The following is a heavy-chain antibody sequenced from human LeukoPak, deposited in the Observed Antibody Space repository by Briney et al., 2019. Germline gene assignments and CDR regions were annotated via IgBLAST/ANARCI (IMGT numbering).Heavy chain of an antibody. CDR1: GGSISSGGYS. V-gene: IGHV4-30-2*01. Sequence: SQTLSLICAVSGGSISSGGYSWSWIRQPPGKGLEWIGYIYHSGSTYYNPSLKSRATISVDRSKNQFSLKLSSVTAADTAVYYCARVGGYYGSGSYPFDYWGQGTLVTVSS. CDR3: ARVGGYYGSGSYPFDY. D-gene: IGHD3-10*01. J-gene: IGHJ4*02. CDR2: IYHSGST.